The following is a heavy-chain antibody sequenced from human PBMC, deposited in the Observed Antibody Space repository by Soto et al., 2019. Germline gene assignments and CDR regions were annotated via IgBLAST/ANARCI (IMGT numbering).Heavy chain of an antibody. D-gene: IGHD4-17*01. CDR2: IFYTGST. V-gene: IGHV4-59*01. CDR3: TREFYGANRAFDI. CDR1: GGSISNYY. Sequence: SETLSLTCTVSGGSISNYYWSWIRQPPGKGLEWLGYIFYTGSTNSDPSLKSRVTMLVDTSKNQFSLKLSSVTAADTAVYFCTREFYGANRAFDIWGQGTMVTVSS. J-gene: IGHJ3*02.